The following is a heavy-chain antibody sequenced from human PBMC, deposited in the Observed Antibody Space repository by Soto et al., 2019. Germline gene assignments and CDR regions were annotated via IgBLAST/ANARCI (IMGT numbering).Heavy chain of an antibody. V-gene: IGHV3-66*01. CDR3: VRENYYYGMDV. CDR2: INAAGST. CDR1: GFDSSVNY. J-gene: IGHJ6*02. Sequence: EVQLVESGGTLVQPGGSLRLSCAASGFDSSVNYMTWVRQAPGKGLEWVSLINAAGSTLYADSVKGRFTISRDDSNNTLSLQMNSLRVEDTAMYYCVRENYYYGMDVWGPGTSVTVSS.